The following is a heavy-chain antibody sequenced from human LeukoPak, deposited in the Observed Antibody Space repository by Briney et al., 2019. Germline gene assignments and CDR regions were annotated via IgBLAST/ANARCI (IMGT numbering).Heavy chain of an antibody. Sequence: SETLSLTCTVSGGSITSYYWSWIRQPAGKGLEWIGHIYTGGSSNYNPSLKSRVTISVDTSKNQFSLKLSSVTAADTAVYYCAREGIVVVPAAIGRAFDIWGQGTMVTVSS. CDR2: IYTGGSS. CDR3: AREGIVVVPAAIGRAFDI. V-gene: IGHV4-4*07. CDR1: GGSITSYY. D-gene: IGHD2-2*02. J-gene: IGHJ3*02.